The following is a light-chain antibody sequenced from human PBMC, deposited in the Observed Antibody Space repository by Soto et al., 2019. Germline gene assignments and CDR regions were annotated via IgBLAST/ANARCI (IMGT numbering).Light chain of an antibody. Sequence: DIQMTQSPSSLSASVGDRVTITCRASQGISNYLAWYQQKPGKVPKLLIYAASTLQSGVPSRFSGSGSGTDFTLTISSRQHEDVATYYGQKYNSDPWTLGQGTNVEIK. CDR2: AAS. CDR3: QKYNSDPWT. J-gene: IGKJ1*01. CDR1: QGISNY. V-gene: IGKV1-27*01.